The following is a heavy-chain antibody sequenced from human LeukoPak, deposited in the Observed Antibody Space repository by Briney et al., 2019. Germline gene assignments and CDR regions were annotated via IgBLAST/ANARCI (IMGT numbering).Heavy chain of an antibody. Sequence: GASVKVSCKASGYTFTGYYMHWVRQAPGQGLEWMGWINPNSGGTNYAQKFQGWVTMTGDTSISTAYMELSRLRSDDTAVYYCARAGGDHDSWFDPWGQGTLVTVSS. CDR2: INPNSGGT. J-gene: IGHJ5*02. CDR3: ARAGGDHDSWFDP. V-gene: IGHV1-2*04. D-gene: IGHD3-16*01. CDR1: GYTFTGYY.